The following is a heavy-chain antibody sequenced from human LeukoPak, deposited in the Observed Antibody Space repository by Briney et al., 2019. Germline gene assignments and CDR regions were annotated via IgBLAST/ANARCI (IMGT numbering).Heavy chain of an antibody. J-gene: IGHJ6*03. CDR3: ARGREGSSSWYYYYYYMDV. CDR2: ITTSSSTI. D-gene: IGHD6-13*01. Sequence: GGSLRLSCAASGFTFSSYAMSWVRQAPGKGLEWVSYITTSSSTIYYADSVKGRFTISRDNAKNSLYLQMNSLRAEDTAVYYCARGREGSSSWYYYYYYMDVWGKGTTVTISS. V-gene: IGHV3-48*04. CDR1: GFTFSSYA.